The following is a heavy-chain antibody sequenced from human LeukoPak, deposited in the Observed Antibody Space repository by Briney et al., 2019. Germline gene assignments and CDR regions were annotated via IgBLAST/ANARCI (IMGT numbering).Heavy chain of an antibody. V-gene: IGHV1-2*04. J-gene: IGHJ4*02. Sequence: ASVKVSCKASGYTFTGYYMHWVRQAPGQGLEWMGWINPNSGGTNYAQKFQGWVTMTRDTSISTAYMELSRLRSDDTAVYYCARAPRVGYYGSGSYWAYWGQGTLVTVSS. CDR2: INPNSGGT. CDR1: GYTFTGYY. CDR3: ARAPRVGYYGSGSYWAY. D-gene: IGHD3-10*01.